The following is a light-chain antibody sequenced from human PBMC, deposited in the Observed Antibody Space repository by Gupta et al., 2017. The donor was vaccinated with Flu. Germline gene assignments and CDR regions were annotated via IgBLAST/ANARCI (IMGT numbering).Light chain of an antibody. CDR3: QQYNSYPLT. CDR1: QSISSW. CDR2: KAS. J-gene: IGKJ4*01. V-gene: IGKV1-5*03. Sequence: DRVTITCRASQSISSWLAWYHPKPGKAPKLLIYKASSLESGVPSRFSGSGSGTEFTLTISSLQPDDFATYYCQQYNSYPLTFGGGTKVEIK.